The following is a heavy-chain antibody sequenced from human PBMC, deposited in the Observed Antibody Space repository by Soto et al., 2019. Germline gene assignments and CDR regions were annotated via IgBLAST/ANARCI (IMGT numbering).Heavy chain of an antibody. D-gene: IGHD6-13*01. J-gene: IGHJ6*02. CDR3: ARDRSRPFYGMDV. V-gene: IGHV3-30-3*01. CDR2: ISYDGSNK. CDR1: GFTFSSYA. Sequence: GGSLRLSCAASGFTFSSYAMRWVRQAPGKGLEWVAVISYDGSNKYYADSVKGRFTISRDNSKNTLYLQMNSLRAEDTAVYYCARDRSRPFYGMDVWGQGTTVTVSS.